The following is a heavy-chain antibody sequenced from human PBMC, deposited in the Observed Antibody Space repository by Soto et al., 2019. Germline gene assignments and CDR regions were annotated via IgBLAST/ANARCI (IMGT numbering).Heavy chain of an antibody. J-gene: IGHJ6*03. Sequence: PSETLSLTCTVSGGSISSGGYYWSWIRQHPGKGLEWIGYIYYSGSTYYNPSLKSRVTISVDTSKNQFPLKLSSVTAADTAVSYCARDVRVRGETQSGVYYMDVWGKGTTVTVSS. V-gene: IGHV4-31*03. D-gene: IGHD3-10*01. CDR1: GGSISSGGYY. CDR3: ARDVRVRGETQSGVYYMDV. CDR2: IYYSGST.